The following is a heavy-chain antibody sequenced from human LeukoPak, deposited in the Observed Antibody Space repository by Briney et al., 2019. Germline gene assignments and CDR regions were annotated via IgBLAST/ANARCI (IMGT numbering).Heavy chain of an antibody. CDR2: IDYSGST. V-gene: IGHV4-31*03. CDR1: GGSISRSDYY. D-gene: IGHD3-22*01. J-gene: IGHJ4*02. Sequence: SETLSLTCTVSGGSISRSDYYWTWIRQNAGRGLEWIGNIDYSGSTYYNPSLKSRVTISVDTSKNQFSLKLSSVTAADTAVYYCARRSYDSSGYPPGEDYWGQGTLVTVSA. CDR3: ARRSYDSSGYPPGEDY.